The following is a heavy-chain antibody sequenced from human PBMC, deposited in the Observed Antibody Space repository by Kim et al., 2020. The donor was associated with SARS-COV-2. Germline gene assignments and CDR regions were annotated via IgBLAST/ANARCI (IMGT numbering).Heavy chain of an antibody. V-gene: IGHV3-23*01. J-gene: IGHJ4*02. Sequence: GGSLRLSCAASGFTFSSYAMTWVRQAPGKGLEWVSAISGSGGGTYYADSVKGRFTISRDNSKNTLFLQMNSLRAEDTALYYCAKVFETIASRPCDYWGQGALVTVSS. CDR1: GFTFSSYA. CDR2: ISGSGGGT. CDR3: AKVFETIASRPCDY. D-gene: IGHD6-6*01.